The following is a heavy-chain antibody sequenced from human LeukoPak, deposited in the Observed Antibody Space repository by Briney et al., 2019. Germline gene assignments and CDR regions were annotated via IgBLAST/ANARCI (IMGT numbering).Heavy chain of an antibody. CDR2: IYHSGST. D-gene: IGHD6-13*01. CDR1: GYSISSGYY. V-gene: IGHV4-38-2*02. J-gene: IGHJ3*02. Sequence: SETLSLTCTVSGYSISSGYYWGWIRQPPGKGLEWIGSIYHSGSTYYNPSLKSRVTMSVDTSKDQFSLKLSSVTAADTAVYYCARDPFAGYSSSWYAFDIWGQGTMVTVSS. CDR3: ARDPFAGYSSSWYAFDI.